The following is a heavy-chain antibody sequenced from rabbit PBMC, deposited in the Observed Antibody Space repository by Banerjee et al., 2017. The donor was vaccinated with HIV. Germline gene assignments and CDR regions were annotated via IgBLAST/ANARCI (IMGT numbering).Heavy chain of an antibody. D-gene: IGHD2-1*01. Sequence: QSLEESGGDLVKPGASLTLTCKASGFDFSGSYWICWVRQAPGKRPEWIACIYTGSSGNTDYATWAKGRFTISKTSSTTVTLQMTSLTAADTATYFCARGYDDYGDRNLWGPGTLVTVS. CDR3: ARGYDDYGDRNL. CDR1: GFDFSGSYW. J-gene: IGHJ4*01. V-gene: IGHV1S40*01. CDR2: IYTGSSGNT.